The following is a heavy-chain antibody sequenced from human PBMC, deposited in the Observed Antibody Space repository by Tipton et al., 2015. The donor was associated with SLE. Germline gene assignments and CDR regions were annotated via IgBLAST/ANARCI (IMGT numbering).Heavy chain of an antibody. D-gene: IGHD3-22*01. CDR2: IDGSGSNT. V-gene: IGHV3-23*01. CDR1: GFTFNKYA. Sequence: SLRLSCAASGFTFNKYAMSWVRQVPGKGLEWVSGIDGSGSNTYYSDSVKGRFTISRDNSKITLYLQMNSLKVEDTAIYYCAKEIGEVGVPNFDHWGQGTLVTVSS. CDR3: AKEIGEVGVPNFDH. J-gene: IGHJ4*02.